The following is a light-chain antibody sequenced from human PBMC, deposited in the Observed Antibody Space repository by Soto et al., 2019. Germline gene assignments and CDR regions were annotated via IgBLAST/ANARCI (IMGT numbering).Light chain of an antibody. Sequence: DIQMTQSPSTLSASVGDGVTITCRASQSISSWLAWYQQKSGKAPKLLIYDASSLESGVPSRFSGSGSGTEFTLTISSLQPDDFATYYCQQYNTYWTFGQGTRWIS. V-gene: IGKV1-5*01. CDR1: QSISSW. J-gene: IGKJ1*01. CDR3: QQYNTYWT. CDR2: DAS.